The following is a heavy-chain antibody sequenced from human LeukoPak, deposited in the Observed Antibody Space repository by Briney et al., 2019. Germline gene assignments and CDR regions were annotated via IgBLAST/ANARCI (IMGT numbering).Heavy chain of an antibody. V-gene: IGHV5-10-1*01. CDR2: IECCDSYT. D-gene: IGHD2-8*01. CDR1: GYRFTSYW. Sequence: KNGESLKISCKGSGYRFTSYWISWVRQMPGKGLEWMGRIECCDSYTNYSPSFQGHLTISADKSISTAYLQWSSLKASDTAMYYCARHQLLGTCFKGVCSDAFDIWGQGTMVTVSS. J-gene: IGHJ3*02. CDR3: ARHQLLGTCFKGVCSDAFDI.